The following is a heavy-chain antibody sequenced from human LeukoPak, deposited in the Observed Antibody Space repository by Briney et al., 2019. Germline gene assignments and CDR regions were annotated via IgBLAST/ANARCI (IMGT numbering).Heavy chain of an antibody. J-gene: IGHJ4*02. D-gene: IGHD6-19*01. CDR3: ARGGRPPIPIAVAGLLQDY. CDR2: INPSGGST. V-gene: IGHV1-46*01. CDR1: GYTFTSYY. Sequence: ASVKVSCKASGYTFTSYYMHWVRQAPGQGLEWMGIINPSGGSTSYAQKFQGRVTMTRDTSTSTVYMELSSLRSEDTAVYYCARGGRPPIPIAVAGLLQDYWGQGTPVTVST.